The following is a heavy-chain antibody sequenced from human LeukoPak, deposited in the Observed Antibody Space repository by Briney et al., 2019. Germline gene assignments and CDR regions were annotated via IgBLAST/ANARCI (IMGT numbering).Heavy chain of an antibody. V-gene: IGHV3-21*01. J-gene: IGHJ4*02. Sequence: GALRLSCAASGFTSSNFLMTWARQAPGKGLEWVSSISSSSSYIYYADSVKGRFTISRDNAKNSLYLQMNSLRAEDTAVYYCAREGITIFGVVTSFDYWGQGTLVTVSS. D-gene: IGHD3-3*01. CDR3: AREGITIFGVVTSFDY. CDR2: ISSSSSYI. CDR1: GFTSSNFL.